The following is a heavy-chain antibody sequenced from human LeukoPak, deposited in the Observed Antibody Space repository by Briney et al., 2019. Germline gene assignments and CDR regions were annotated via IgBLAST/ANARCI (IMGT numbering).Heavy chain of an antibody. CDR3: AREWRDVRRYSGSYYPPYYFDY. J-gene: IGHJ4*02. D-gene: IGHD1-26*01. Sequence: GASVKVSCKASGGTFSSYAISWVRQAPGQGLEWMGRIIPILGIANYAQKFQGRVTITADKSTSTAYMELSSLRSEDTAVYYCAREWRDVRRYSGSYYPPYYFDYWGQGTLVTVSS. CDR2: IIPILGIA. CDR1: GGTFSSYA. V-gene: IGHV1-69*04.